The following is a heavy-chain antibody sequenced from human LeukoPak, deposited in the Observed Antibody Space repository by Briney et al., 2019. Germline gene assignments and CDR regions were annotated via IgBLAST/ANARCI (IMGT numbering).Heavy chain of an antibody. CDR1: GLTVSTNY. J-gene: IGHJ4*02. CDR2: IYSGGNT. CDR3: SKGETDTGTLTHVY. V-gene: IGHV3-53*01. Sequence: GGSLRLSCSASGLTVSTNYLTWVRQAPGKGLEWVSVIYSGGNTYCADSVKGRFTVSRDNSKNTVFLQMHSLGAEDTAVYYCSKGETDTGTLTHVYWGQGTLVTVSS. D-gene: IGHD1-7*01.